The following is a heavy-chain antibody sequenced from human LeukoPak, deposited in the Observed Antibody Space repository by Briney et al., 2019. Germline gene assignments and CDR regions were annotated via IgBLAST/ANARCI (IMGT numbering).Heavy chain of an antibody. D-gene: IGHD3-10*01. CDR1: GFTFDDYG. CDR2: INWNGDST. Sequence: GGSLRLSCAASGFTFDDYGMSWVRQVPGKGLEWVSGINWNGDSTGYVDSVKGRFTISRDNSKNSLYLQMNSLRTEDTALYYCARGRYYGSGSYYSSWFDPWGQGTLVTVSS. CDR3: ARGRYYGSGSYYSSWFDP. V-gene: IGHV3-20*04. J-gene: IGHJ5*02.